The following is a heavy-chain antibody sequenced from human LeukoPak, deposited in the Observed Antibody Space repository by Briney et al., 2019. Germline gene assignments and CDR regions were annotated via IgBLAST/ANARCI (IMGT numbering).Heavy chain of an antibody. D-gene: IGHD2-2*01. CDR2: ISGTGGST. CDR1: GFTFSSYS. V-gene: IGHV3-23*01. CDR3: AKGVVPAAMSGADS. Sequence: PGGSLRLSCAASGFTFSSYSMNWVRQAPGKGLEWVSTISGTGGSTYYADSVKGRFTISRDNSKNTLYLQMNSLRAEDMAVYYCAKGVVPAAMSGADSWGQGTLVTVSS. J-gene: IGHJ4*02.